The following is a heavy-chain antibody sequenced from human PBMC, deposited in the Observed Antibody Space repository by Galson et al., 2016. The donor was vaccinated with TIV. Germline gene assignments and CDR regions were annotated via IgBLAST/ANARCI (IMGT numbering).Heavy chain of an antibody. CDR3: ARGVAAAGTPSSGMDV. V-gene: IGHV1-69*02. CDR1: GGTFSRYT. Sequence: SVKVSCKASGGTFSRYTVSWVRLAPGQGLEWMGRIIPLLGITNYAQKFQGRVTITTDRYTTTAYMELSSLRSVDTAVYYCARGVAAAGTPSSGMDVWGQGTTVTVSS. CDR2: IIPLLGIT. J-gene: IGHJ6*02. D-gene: IGHD6-13*01.